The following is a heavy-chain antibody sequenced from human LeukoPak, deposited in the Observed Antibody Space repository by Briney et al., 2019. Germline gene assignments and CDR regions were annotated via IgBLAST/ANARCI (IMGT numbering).Heavy chain of an antibody. CDR1: GYTFTGYC. V-gene: IGHV1-2*02. CDR3: ARGTTVTTPFDY. Sequence: ASVKVSCKASGYTFTGYCIHWVRQAPGQGLEWMGWISPNSGGRNYAQKFQGRVTMTRDTSVSTAHMELSNVRSDDTAVYYCARGTTVTTPFDYWGQGTLVTVSS. CDR2: ISPNSGGR. D-gene: IGHD4-17*01. J-gene: IGHJ4*02.